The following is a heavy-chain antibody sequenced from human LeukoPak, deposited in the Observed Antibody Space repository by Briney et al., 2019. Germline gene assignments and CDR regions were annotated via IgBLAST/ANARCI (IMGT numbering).Heavy chain of an antibody. CDR3: ARGGLFCSGGTCVDY. CDR2: IYYSGST. Sequence: SETLSLTCTVSGGSITGYYWSWIRQPPGKGLEWIGYIYYSGSTNYNPSLKGRVTISVDTSKKQFSLKLSSVTAADTAVYYCARGGLFCSGGTCVDYWGQGTLVTVSS. V-gene: IGHV4-59*01. CDR1: GGSITGYY. J-gene: IGHJ4*02. D-gene: IGHD2-15*01.